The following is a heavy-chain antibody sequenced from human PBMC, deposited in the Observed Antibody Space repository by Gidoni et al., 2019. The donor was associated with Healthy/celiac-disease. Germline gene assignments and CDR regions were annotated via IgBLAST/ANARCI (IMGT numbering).Heavy chain of an antibody. Sequence: EVQLLESGGGLVQPGGSLRLSCAASGFPFSSYAMSWVRQAPGKGLGWVSAISGSGGSTYYADSVKGRFTISRDNSKNTLYLQMNSLRAEDTAVYYCAKELGYCSGGSCYSFDYWGQGTLVTVSS. CDR1: GFPFSSYA. CDR2: ISGSGGST. V-gene: IGHV3-23*01. CDR3: AKELGYCSGGSCYSFDY. J-gene: IGHJ4*02. D-gene: IGHD2-15*01.